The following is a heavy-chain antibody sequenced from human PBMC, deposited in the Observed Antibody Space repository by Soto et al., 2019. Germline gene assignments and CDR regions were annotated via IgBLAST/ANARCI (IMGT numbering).Heavy chain of an antibody. J-gene: IGHJ4*02. CDR1: GGSISSSSYY. D-gene: IGHD4-17*01. Sequence: SETLSLTCTVSGGSISSSSYYWGWIRQAPGKGLEWIGRIYYSGSTYYNPSLKSRVTISVDTSKNQFSLKLSSVTAADTAVYYCARSMTTVVTLDYWGQGTLVTVSS. V-gene: IGHV4-39*01. CDR2: IYYSGST. CDR3: ARSMTTVVTLDY.